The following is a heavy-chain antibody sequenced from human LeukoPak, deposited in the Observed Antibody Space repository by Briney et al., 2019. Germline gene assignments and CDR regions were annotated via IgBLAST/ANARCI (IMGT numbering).Heavy chain of an antibody. J-gene: IGHJ4*02. V-gene: IGHV3-23*01. CDR2: ISGSGRST. Sequence: AGGSLRLSCAASGFTFSSYAMSWVRQAPGKGLEWVSAISGSGRSTYYADSVKGRFTISRDNSKNTLYLQMNSLRAEDTAVYYCAKAGRKGITMIVVALGYFDYWGQGTLVTVSS. CDR3: AKAGRKGITMIVVALGYFDY. D-gene: IGHD3-22*01. CDR1: GFTFSSYA.